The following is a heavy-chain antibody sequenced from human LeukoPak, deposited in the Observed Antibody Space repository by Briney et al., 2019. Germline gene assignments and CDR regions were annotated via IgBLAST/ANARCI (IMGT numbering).Heavy chain of an antibody. CDR2: IYYSGST. V-gene: IGHV4-59*12. CDR1: GGSISSYY. CDR3: ARERVAATGGYFDY. J-gene: IGHJ4*02. D-gene: IGHD2-15*01. Sequence: SETLSLTCTVSGGSISSYYWSWIRQPPGKGLEWIGSIYYSGSTYYNPSLKSRVTISVDTSKNQFSLKLSSVTAADTAVYYCARERVAATGGYFDYWGQGTLVTVSS.